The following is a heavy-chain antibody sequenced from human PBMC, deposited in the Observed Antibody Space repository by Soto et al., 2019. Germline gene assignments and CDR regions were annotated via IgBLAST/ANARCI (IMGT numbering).Heavy chain of an antibody. CDR1: GYTFTSYG. V-gene: IGHV1-18*01. Sequence: ASVKVSCKASGYTFTSYGISWVRQAPGQGLEWMGWISAYNGNTNYAQKLQGRVTMTTDTSTSTAYMELRSLRSDDTAVYYCARESQSDYDSSRWFDPWGQGTLVTRLL. CDR2: ISAYNGNT. D-gene: IGHD3-22*01. CDR3: ARESQSDYDSSRWFDP. J-gene: IGHJ5*02.